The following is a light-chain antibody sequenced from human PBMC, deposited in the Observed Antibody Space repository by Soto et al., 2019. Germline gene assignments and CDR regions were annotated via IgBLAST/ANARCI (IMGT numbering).Light chain of an antibody. Sequence: QSVLTQPASVSGSPGQSITISCTGTSSDVGGYNYVSWYQQHPGKAPKLMIYAVTDRPSGVSSRFSGSKSGNTASLNISGLQAEDEADYYCSSYTSSSTLFGTGTQLTVL. V-gene: IGLV2-14*01. CDR1: SSDVGGYNY. CDR3: SSYTSSSTL. J-gene: IGLJ1*01. CDR2: AVT.